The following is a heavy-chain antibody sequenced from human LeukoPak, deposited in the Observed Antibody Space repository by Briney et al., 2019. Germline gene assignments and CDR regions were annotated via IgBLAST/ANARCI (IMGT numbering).Heavy chain of an antibody. CDR3: AKVAPGYSSSLALGIDFDY. CDR2: ISYDGSNK. Sequence: PGGSLRLSCAASGFTFSSYGMHWVRQAPGKGLEWVAVISYDGSNKYYADSVKGRFTISRDNSKNTLYLQMNSLRAEDTAVYYCAKVAPGYSSSLALGIDFDYWGQGTLVTVSS. J-gene: IGHJ4*02. V-gene: IGHV3-30*18. D-gene: IGHD6-13*01. CDR1: GFTFSSYG.